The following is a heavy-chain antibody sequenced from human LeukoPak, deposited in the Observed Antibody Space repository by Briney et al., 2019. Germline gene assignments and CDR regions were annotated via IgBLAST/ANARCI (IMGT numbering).Heavy chain of an antibody. V-gene: IGHV3-30-3*01. D-gene: IGHD3-3*01. CDR1: GFTFSSYA. J-gene: IGHJ4*02. CDR2: ISYDGSNK. CDR3: ARRDDFWSGYSDY. Sequence: PGGSLRLSCAASGFTFSSYAMHWVRQAPGKGLEWVAVISYDGSNKYYADSVKGRFTISRDNSKNTLYLQMNSLRAEDTAVYYCARRDDFWSGYSDYWGQGTLVTVSS.